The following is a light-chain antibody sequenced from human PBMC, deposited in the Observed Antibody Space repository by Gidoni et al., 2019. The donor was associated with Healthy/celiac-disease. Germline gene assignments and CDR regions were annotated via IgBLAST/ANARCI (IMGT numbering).Light chain of an antibody. Sequence: QSALTQPASVSGSPGQSITIPFTGTSSDVGGYNYVSWYQQPPGKAPKLMIYEVSNRPSGVPDRFSGSKSGNTASLTISGLQAEDEADYYCSSYTSSSTLEGVFGGGTKLTVL. V-gene: IGLV2-14*01. J-gene: IGLJ3*02. CDR1: SSDVGGYNY. CDR2: EVS. CDR3: SSYTSSSTLEGV.